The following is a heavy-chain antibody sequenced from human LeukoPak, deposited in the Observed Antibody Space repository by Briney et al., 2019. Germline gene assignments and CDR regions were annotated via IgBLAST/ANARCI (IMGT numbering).Heavy chain of an antibody. CDR1: GFTFSDYH. V-gene: IGHV3-11*01. CDR3: AAGRDITVAGPGGYFDY. J-gene: IGHJ4*02. D-gene: IGHD6-19*01. CDR2: ISPGGHTT. Sequence: PGGSLRLSCAASGFTFSDYHMNWIRQAPGKGLEWISYISPGGHTTYFADSVKGRSTLSRDNAKNSLSLQTNSLTAKDTAVYYCAAGRDITVAGPGGYFDYWGQGTLVTVSS.